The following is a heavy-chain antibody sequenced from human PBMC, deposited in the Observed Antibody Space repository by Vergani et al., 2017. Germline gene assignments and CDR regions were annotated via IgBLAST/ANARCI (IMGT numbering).Heavy chain of an antibody. CDR3: AKGAGPFLEWLIWFDP. CDR2: ISGSGGST. Sequence: EVQLLESGGGLVQPGGSLRLSCAASGFTFSSYAMSWVRQAPGKGLEWVSAISGSGGSTYYADSVKGRFTISRDNSKNTLYLQMNSLRAEDTAVYYCAKGAGPFLEWLIWFDPWGQGTLVTVSS. V-gene: IGHV3-23*01. D-gene: IGHD3-3*01. J-gene: IGHJ5*02. CDR1: GFTFSSYA.